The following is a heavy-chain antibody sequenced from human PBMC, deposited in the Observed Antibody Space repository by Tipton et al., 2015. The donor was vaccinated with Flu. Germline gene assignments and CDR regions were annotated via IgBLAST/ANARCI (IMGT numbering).Heavy chain of an antibody. CDR2: IKQDESEK. CDR1: GFTFSGHG. D-gene: IGHD6-13*01. CDR3: ARAWAAAGSA. V-gene: IGHV3-7*01. Sequence: SLRLSCAASGFTFSGHGMHWVRQAPGKGLEWVANIKQDESEKYYVDSVKGRFIISRDNAKNSLYLQMNSLRSEDTAVYYCARAWAAAGSAWGQGTLVTVSP. J-gene: IGHJ5*02.